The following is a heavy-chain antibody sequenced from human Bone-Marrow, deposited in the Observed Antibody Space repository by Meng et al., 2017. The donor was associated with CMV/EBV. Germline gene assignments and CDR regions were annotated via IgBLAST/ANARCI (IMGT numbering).Heavy chain of an antibody. CDR2: INSVGSGT. Sequence: GESLKISCAVSEFTFSSYWMHWVRQAPGKGLVWVSRINSVGSGTTYADSVKGRFTISRDNAKNTLYLQMNSLRAEDTAVYYCARGNAHAFDYWGQRTLVTVSS. D-gene: IGHD1-1*01. J-gene: IGHJ4*02. CDR3: ARGNAHAFDY. V-gene: IGHV3-74*01. CDR1: EFTFSSYW.